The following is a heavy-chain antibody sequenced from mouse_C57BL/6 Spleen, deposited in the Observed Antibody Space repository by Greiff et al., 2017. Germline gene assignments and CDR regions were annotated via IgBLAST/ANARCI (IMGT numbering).Heavy chain of an antibody. Sequence: VQLQQPGPELVKPGASVKISCKASGYSFTDYNMNWVKQSTGKGLEWIGVINPNYGTTSYNEKFKGKATLTVDTSSSTAYIHLNSLTSEDSAVYYCARGCYGSSYSYLYFDVWGTGTTVTVYS. CDR2: INPNYGTT. D-gene: IGHD1-1*01. J-gene: IGHJ1*03. CDR3: ARGCYGSSYSYLYFDV. V-gene: IGHV1-39*01. CDR1: GYSFTDYN.